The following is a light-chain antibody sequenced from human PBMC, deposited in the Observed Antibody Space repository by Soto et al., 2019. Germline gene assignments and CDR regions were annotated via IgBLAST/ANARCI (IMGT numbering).Light chain of an antibody. V-gene: IGKV3-15*01. CDR2: GAS. CDR3: KQYNNWWT. Sequence: EIVMTQSPATLSVSPGERATLSCRASQSISNNLARYHQRPGQAPRLLIYGASTRATGIPARFSGSGSGTEFTLTISSLQSEDFAVYYCKQYNNWWTFGQGNRVEIK. J-gene: IGKJ1*01. CDR1: QSISNN.